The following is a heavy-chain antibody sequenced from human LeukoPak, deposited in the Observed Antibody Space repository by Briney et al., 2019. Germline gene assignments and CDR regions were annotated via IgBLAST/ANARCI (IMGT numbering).Heavy chain of an antibody. D-gene: IGHD3-10*01. CDR3: ARDLSMVRGVSRQPPDY. V-gene: IGHV3-33*01. Sequence: GGSLRLSCAASGFTFSSYGMHWVRQAPGKGLEWVAVIWYDGSNKYYADSVEGRFTISRDNSKNTLYLQMNSLRAEDTAVYYCARDLSMVRGVSRQPPDYWGQGTLVTVSS. CDR1: GFTFSSYG. J-gene: IGHJ4*02. CDR2: IWYDGSNK.